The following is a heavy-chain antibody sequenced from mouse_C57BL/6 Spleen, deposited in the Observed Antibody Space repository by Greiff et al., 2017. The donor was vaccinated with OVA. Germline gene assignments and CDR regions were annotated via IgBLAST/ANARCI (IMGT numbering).Heavy chain of an antibody. J-gene: IGHJ2*01. CDR1: GYTFTSYG. CDR2: IYPRSGNT. CDR3: ARYYGNYDYFDY. D-gene: IGHD2-1*01. Sequence: QVQLKQSGAELARPGASVKLSCKASGYTFTSYGISWVKQKTGQGLEWIGEIYPRSGNTYYNEKFKGKATLTADKSSSTAYMELRSLTSEDSAVYFCARYYGNYDYFDYWGQGTTRTVSS. V-gene: IGHV1-81*01.